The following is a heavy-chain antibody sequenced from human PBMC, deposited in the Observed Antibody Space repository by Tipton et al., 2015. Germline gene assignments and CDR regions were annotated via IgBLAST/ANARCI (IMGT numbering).Heavy chain of an antibody. CDR3: AKLVGAGQATAALFVY. J-gene: IGHJ4*02. D-gene: IGHD6-13*01. CDR1: GGSISGYY. Sequence: TLSLTCTVSGGSISGYYWSWIRQPPGQGLEWIGDIYYSGSTIYNPSLKSRVTISIDTSKIQFSLKLSSATAADTAIYYCAKLVGAGQATAALFVYWGQGTLVTVSS. V-gene: IGHV4-59*01. CDR2: IYYSGST.